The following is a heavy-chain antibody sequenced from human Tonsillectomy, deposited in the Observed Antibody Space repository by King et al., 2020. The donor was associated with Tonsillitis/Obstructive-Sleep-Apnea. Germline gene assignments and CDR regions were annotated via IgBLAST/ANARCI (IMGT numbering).Heavy chain of an antibody. J-gene: IGHJ4*02. V-gene: IGHV3-7*01. CDR2: IKQDGSEK. D-gene: IGHD3-3*01. CDR3: ARGPSTIFGVAAPFFDY. Sequence: VQLVESGGGLVQPGGSLRLSCAASGFTFSSYWMSGVRQAPGKGLEWVANIKQDGSEKYYVDSVKGRFNITRDNAKNSLYLQMNSLRAEDTAVYYCARGPSTIFGVAAPFFDYWGQGTLVTVSS. CDR1: GFTFSSYW.